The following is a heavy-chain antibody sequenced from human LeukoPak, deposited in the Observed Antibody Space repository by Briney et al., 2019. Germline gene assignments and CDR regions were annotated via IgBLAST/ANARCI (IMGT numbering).Heavy chain of an antibody. J-gene: IGHJ4*02. CDR2: INPNSGGT. V-gene: IGHV1-2*02. CDR1: GYTFSDYY. D-gene: IGHD2-15*01. Sequence: ASVKVSCKASGYTFSDYYMYWVRQAPGQGLEWMGWINPNSGGTNYAQKFQGRVTMTRDTSISTAYMELSRLRSDDTAVYYCAKSGLNRFDYWGQGTLVTVSS. CDR3: AKSGLNRFDY.